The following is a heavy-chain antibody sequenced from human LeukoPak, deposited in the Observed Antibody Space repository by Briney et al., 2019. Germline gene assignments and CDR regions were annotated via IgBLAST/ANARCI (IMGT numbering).Heavy chain of an antibody. V-gene: IGHV1-69*01. CDR2: IIPIFGTA. J-gene: IGHJ5*02. Sequence: GASVKVSCKASGGTFNNHSINWVRQAPGQGLEWMGEIIPIFGTANYAQKFQGRVTNTADESTSTAYMELSSLRSEDTAVYFCARGPELWFGGRLGWFDPWGQGTLVTVSS. CDR3: ARGPELWFGGRLGWFDP. CDR1: GGTFNNHS. D-gene: IGHD3-10*01.